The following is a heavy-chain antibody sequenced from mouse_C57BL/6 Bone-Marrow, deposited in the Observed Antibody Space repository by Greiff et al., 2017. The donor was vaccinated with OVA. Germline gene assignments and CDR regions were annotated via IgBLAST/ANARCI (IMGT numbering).Heavy chain of an antibody. J-gene: IGHJ2*01. CDR3: TRDPPRIYYGKCGGFDY. V-gene: IGHV5-9-1*02. Sequence: EVQLVESGEGLVKPGGSLKLSCAASGFTFSSYAMSWVRQTPEKRLEWVAYISSGGDYIYYADTVKGRFTISRDNARNTLYLQMSSLKSEDTAMYYCTRDPPRIYYGKCGGFDYWGQGTTLTVSS. CDR2: ISSGGDYI. CDR1: GFTFSSYA. D-gene: IGHD2-1*01.